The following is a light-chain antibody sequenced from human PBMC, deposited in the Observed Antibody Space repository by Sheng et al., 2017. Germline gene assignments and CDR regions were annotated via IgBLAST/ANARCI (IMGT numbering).Light chain of an antibody. V-gene: IGKV1-27*01. CDR2: TAS. CDR3: QQYNSYSQT. Sequence: DIQMTQSPSSLSASVGDRVTITCRASQGISNYLAWYQQKPGKVPKLLIYTASTLQSGVTSRFSGSGSGTEFTLTISSLQPDDFATYYCQQYNSYSQTFGQGTKLEIK. J-gene: IGKJ2*01. CDR1: QGISNY.